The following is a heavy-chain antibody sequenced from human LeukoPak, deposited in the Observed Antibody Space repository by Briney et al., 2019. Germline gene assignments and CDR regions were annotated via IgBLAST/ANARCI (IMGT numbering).Heavy chain of an antibody. CDR1: RYTFTDYY. D-gene: IGHD2-2*01. V-gene: IGHV1-2*02. CDR3: ARGRYCSSTSCSDFDY. CDR2: IDPKSGDT. J-gene: IGHJ4*02. Sequence: ASVTVSFLSTRYTFTDYYLHWVRQPPGQGLEWMGWIDPKSGDTHYPQKVQGRVTMTSDTSISTAYMERSSLRSDDTAVYYCARGRYCSSTSCSDFDYWGQGTLVTVSS.